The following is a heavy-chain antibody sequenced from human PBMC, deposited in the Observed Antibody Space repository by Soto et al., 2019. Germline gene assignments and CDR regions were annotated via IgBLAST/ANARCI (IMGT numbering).Heavy chain of an antibody. Sequence: QVQLVQSGAEVKKPGSSVKVSCKASGGTFSSYAISWVRQAPGQGLEWMGGIIPIFGTANYAQKFQGRVTITADESTSTAYMELSSLRSEDTAVYYCASSITIFGVVTYSFEYWGQGTLVTVSS. CDR1: GGTFSSYA. V-gene: IGHV1-69*12. CDR2: IIPIFGTA. CDR3: ASSITIFGVVTYSFEY. J-gene: IGHJ4*02. D-gene: IGHD3-3*01.